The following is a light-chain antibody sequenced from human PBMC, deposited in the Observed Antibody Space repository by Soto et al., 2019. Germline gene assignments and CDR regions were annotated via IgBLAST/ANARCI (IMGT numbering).Light chain of an antibody. Sequence: EIVLTQSPGTLSLSPGERATLSCRASQSVSSSYLAWYQQKPGQAPRLLIYGASSRATGIPDRFSGSGSGTDFTLTISRLEPEDFAVYYCQQFGSSPGFTFGPGTIVDIK. CDR2: GAS. CDR3: QQFGSSPGFT. V-gene: IGKV3-20*01. J-gene: IGKJ3*01. CDR1: QSVSSSY.